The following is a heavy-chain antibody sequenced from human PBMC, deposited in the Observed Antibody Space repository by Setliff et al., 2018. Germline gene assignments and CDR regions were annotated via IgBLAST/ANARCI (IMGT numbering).Heavy chain of an antibody. CDR1: GFTFSSYW. CDR3: ATGKYYYDSSGKGETDEFDY. Sequence: GGSLRLSCAASGFTFSSYWMSWVRQAPGKGLEWVANIKQDGSEKYYADSVKGRFTISRDNSKNTLYLQMNSLRAEDTAVYYCATGKYYYDSSGKGETDEFDYWGQGTLVTVSS. V-gene: IGHV3-7*01. J-gene: IGHJ4*02. CDR2: IKQDGSEK. D-gene: IGHD3-22*01.